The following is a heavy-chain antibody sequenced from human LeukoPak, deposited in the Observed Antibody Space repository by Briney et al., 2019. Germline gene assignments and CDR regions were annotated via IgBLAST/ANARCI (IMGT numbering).Heavy chain of an antibody. D-gene: IGHD3-10*01. CDR3: ARVRVLLWFGEFNYDAFDI. J-gene: IGHJ3*02. Sequence: GGSLRLSCAASGFTFSSYSMSWVRQAPGKGLEWVSSISDDSNYIYYADSVEGRFTISRDNAKNSLYLQMNSLRAEDTAVYYCARVRVLLWFGEFNYDAFDIWGQGTMVTVSS. CDR1: GFTFSSYS. V-gene: IGHV3-21*01. CDR2: ISDDSNYI.